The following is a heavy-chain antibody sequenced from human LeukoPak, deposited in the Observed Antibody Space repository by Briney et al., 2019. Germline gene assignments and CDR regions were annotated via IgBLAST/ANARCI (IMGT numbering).Heavy chain of an antibody. D-gene: IGHD6-6*01. CDR1: GYTFTGYY. V-gene: IGHV1-2*06. J-gene: IGHJ5*02. CDR3: ARVAARPQNWFDP. Sequence: ASVKVSCKASGYTFTGYYMHWVRQAPGQGLEWMGRINPNSGGTNYAQKFQGGVTMTRDTSISTAYMELSRLRSDDTAVYYCARVAARPQNWFDPWGQGTLVTVSS. CDR2: INPNSGGT.